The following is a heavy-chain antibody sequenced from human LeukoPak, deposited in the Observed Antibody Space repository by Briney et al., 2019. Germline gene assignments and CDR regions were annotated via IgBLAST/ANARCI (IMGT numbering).Heavy chain of an antibody. CDR2: INSDGSST. Sequence: GVSLRLSCAASGFTFSSYWMHWVRQAPGKGLVWVSRINSDGSSTSYADSVKGRFTISRDNAKNTLYLQMNGLRAEDTAVYYCARDRSDRRRTPNIDYWGQGTLVTVSS. J-gene: IGHJ4*02. D-gene: IGHD4/OR15-4a*01. CDR1: GFTFSSYW. V-gene: IGHV3-74*01. CDR3: ARDRSDRRRTPNIDY.